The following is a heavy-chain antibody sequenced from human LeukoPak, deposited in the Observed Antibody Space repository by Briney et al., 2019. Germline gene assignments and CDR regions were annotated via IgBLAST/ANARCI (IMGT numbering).Heavy chain of an antibody. CDR2: ISSSSSYI. D-gene: IGHD1-1*01. CDR3: ARPKLERHYYHMDV. CDR1: GFMFSSYA. J-gene: IGHJ6*03. V-gene: IGHV3-21*01. Sequence: PRGSLRLSCAASGFMFSSYAMSWVRQAPGKGLEWVSSISSSSSYIYYADSVKGRFTISRDNAKNSLYLQMNSLRAEDTAVYYCARPKLERHYYHMDVWGKGTTVTVS.